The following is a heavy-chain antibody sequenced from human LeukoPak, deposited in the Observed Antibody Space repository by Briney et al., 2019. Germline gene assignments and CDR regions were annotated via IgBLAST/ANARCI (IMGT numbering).Heavy chain of an antibody. J-gene: IGHJ4*02. Sequence: ASVKVSCKASGYTFTSYGISWVRQAPGQGLEWMGWISAYNGNTNYAQKLQGRVTMTTDTSTSTAYMELRSLRSDDTAIYYCAKGAREYCSGAICYPFDYWGQGTLVTVSS. V-gene: IGHV1-18*04. CDR1: GYTFTSYG. CDR3: AKGAREYCSGAICYPFDY. D-gene: IGHD2-2*01. CDR2: ISAYNGNT.